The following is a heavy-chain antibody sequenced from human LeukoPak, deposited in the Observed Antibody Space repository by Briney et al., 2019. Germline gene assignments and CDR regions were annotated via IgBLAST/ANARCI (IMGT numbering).Heavy chain of an antibody. Sequence: SVKVSCKASGGTFSSYAISWVRQAPGQGLEWMGGIIPIFGTANCAQKFQGRVTITADESTSTAYMELSSLRSEDTAVYYCARVGYSGYDEGWFDPWGQGTLVTVSS. CDR1: GGTFSSYA. J-gene: IGHJ5*02. CDR2: IIPIFGTA. V-gene: IGHV1-69*13. D-gene: IGHD5-12*01. CDR3: ARVGYSGYDEGWFDP.